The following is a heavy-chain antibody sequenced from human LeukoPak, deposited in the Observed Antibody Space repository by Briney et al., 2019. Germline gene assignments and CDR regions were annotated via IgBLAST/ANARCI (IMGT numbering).Heavy chain of an antibody. CDR3: ARLGSGSNY. CDR1: GDSVSSNSAA. V-gene: IGHV6-1*01. J-gene: IGHJ4*02. Sequence: SQTLSLTCAISGDSVSSNSAAWIWISQCPSRGLEWLGRAYYRSKWYTEYAVSVKSRITINPDTSKNQFSLQLSSVNPEDTAVYYCARLGSGSNYWGQGTLVTVSS. CDR2: AYYRSKWYT. D-gene: IGHD3-10*01.